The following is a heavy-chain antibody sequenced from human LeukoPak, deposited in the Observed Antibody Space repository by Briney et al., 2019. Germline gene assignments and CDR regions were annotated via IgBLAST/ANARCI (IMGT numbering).Heavy chain of an antibody. D-gene: IGHD1-7*01. CDR2: ISSNGGST. CDR3: VKGRATGTTLYSYYSHGMDV. Sequence: PGGSLRLTCSASGFTFGYYAMHWVRQAPGKGLEYISAISSNGGSTYYADSVKGRFPISKDNSRNTLYLQMSSLRAEDTAVYYCVKGRATGTTLYSYYSHGMDVWGQGTTVTVSS. V-gene: IGHV3-64D*09. CDR1: GFTFGYYA. J-gene: IGHJ6*02.